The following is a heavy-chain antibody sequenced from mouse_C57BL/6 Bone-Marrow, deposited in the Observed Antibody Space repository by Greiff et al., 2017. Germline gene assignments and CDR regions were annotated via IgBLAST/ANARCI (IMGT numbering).Heavy chain of an antibody. CDR3: ARDRDGYYYCDY. CDR1: GFTFSDYY. D-gene: IGHD2-3*01. CDR2: INYDGSST. Sequence: EVMLVESEGGLVQPGSSMKLSCTASGFTFSDYYMAWVRQVPEKGLEWVANINYDGSSTYYLDSLKSRFIISRDNAKNILYLQMSSLKSEDTATYDCARDRDGYYYCDYWGQGTTLTVSS. J-gene: IGHJ2*01. V-gene: IGHV5-16*01.